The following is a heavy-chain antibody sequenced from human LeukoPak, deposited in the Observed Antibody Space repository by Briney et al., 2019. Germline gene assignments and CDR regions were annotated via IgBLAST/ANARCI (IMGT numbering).Heavy chain of an antibody. CDR3: ARGKHDYYDSSVPFDH. D-gene: IGHD3-22*01. V-gene: IGHV3-74*01. Sequence: GGSLRLSCAASGFTFSSYWMHWVRQAPGKGLVWVSRINSDGSSTSYADSVKGRFTISRDNAKNTLYLQMNSLRAEDTAVYYCARGKHDYYDSSVPFDHWGQGTLVTVSS. CDR1: GFTFSSYW. J-gene: IGHJ4*02. CDR2: INSDGSST.